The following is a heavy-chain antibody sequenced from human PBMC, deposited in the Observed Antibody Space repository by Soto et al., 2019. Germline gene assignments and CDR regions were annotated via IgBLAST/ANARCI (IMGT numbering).Heavy chain of an antibody. CDR3: ATLRGLGEVSPYFDY. CDR2: IYYTGIT. CDR1: GASINNYH. V-gene: IGHV4-59*08. J-gene: IGHJ4*02. Sequence: QVQLQESGPGLLKPSETLSLTCTVSGASINNYHWTWIRQPPGKGLEWIAYIYYTGITNFNPSLTTRVTISMHTSKNQSSLKLRSVTAADTAVYYCATLRGLGEVSPYFDYWGQGLMVTVSS. D-gene: IGHD3-10*01.